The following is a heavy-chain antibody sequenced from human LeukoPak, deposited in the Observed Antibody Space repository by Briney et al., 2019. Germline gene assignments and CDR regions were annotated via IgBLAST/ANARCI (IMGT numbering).Heavy chain of an antibody. V-gene: IGHV3-11*04. CDR1: GFTSSDYY. CDR3: ARADDSSSGYFDC. Sequence: KPGGSLRLSCAASGFTSSDYYMNWIRQAPGKGLEWVSYISSSGNSISYADSVKGRFTISRDNAKNSLYLQMNSLRAEDTAVYYCARADDSSSGYFDCWGQGTLVTVSS. J-gene: IGHJ4*02. D-gene: IGHD6-6*01. CDR2: ISSSGNSI.